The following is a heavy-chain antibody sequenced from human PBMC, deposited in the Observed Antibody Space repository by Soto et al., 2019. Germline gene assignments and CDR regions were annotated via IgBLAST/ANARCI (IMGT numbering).Heavy chain of an antibody. V-gene: IGHV3-73*01. CDR2: IRSKGNNYAT. Sequence: GGSRRLACVASGFTFSGSAMHWVRQASGIDLEWVGRIRSKGNNYATAYGASLKGRFTISRDDSKNTAYLQMNSLNTEDTAVYYCSRQASDFWSGKPQYYMDVWGKGTTVTVSS. D-gene: IGHD3-3*01. CDR1: GFTFSGSA. J-gene: IGHJ6*03. CDR3: SRQASDFWSGKPQYYMDV.